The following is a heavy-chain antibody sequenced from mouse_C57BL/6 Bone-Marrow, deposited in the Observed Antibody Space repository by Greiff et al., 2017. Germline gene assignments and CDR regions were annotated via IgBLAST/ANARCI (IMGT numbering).Heavy chain of an antibody. CDR3: ARRELRLFWYFDV. CDR2: IDPYDGYT. CDR1: GYTFTSYW. J-gene: IGHJ1*03. D-gene: IGHD3-2*02. V-gene: IGHV1-50*01. Sequence: QVQLQQPGAELVKPGASVKLSCKASGYTFTSYWMQWVKQRPGQGLEWIGVIDPYDGYTNYNQKFKGKATLTVDTSSSTAYMQLSSLPSEDSAVYYCARRELRLFWYFDVWGTGTTVTVSS.